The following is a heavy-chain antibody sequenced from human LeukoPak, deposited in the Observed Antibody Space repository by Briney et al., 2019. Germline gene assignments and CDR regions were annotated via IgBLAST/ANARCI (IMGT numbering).Heavy chain of an antibody. V-gene: IGHV3-30*18. CDR1: GFTFSTYG. CDR2: ISYDGSNK. J-gene: IGHJ4*02. CDR3: AKDLSSGSRRAY. D-gene: IGHD6-19*01. Sequence: GGSLRLSCAASGFTFSTYGMHWVRQAPGKGLEWVAVISYDGSNKYYADSVKGRFTISRDNSKNTLYLQMNSLRAEYTGVYYCAKDLSSGSRRAYWGQGTLVTVSS.